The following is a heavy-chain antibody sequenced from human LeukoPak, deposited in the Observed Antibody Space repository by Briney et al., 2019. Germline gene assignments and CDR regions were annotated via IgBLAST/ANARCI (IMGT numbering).Heavy chain of an antibody. CDR1: GGSISSYY. J-gene: IGHJ3*02. CDR2: IYTSGST. V-gene: IGHV4-4*07. Sequence: PSEALSLTCTVSGGSISSYYWSWIRQPAGKGLEWIGRIYTSGSTNYNPSLKSRVTMSVDTSKNQFSLKLSSVTAADTAVYYCAAGYSSSYDAFDIWGQWTMVTDSS. D-gene: IGHD6-13*01. CDR3: AAGYSSSYDAFDI.